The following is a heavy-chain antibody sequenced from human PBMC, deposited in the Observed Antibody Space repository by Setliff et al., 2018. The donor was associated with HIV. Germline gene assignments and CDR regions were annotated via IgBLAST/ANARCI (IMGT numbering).Heavy chain of an antibody. CDR2: IYYSGST. CDR1: GGSISNGGYY. J-gene: IGHJ4*02. V-gene: IGHV4-61*08. D-gene: IGHD4-17*01. Sequence: PSETLSLTCTVSGGSISNGGYYWSWIRQPPGKGLEWIGYIYYSGSTNYNASLKSRVTISVDTSKNQFSLKLSSVTAADTAVYYCAREIYGGNLRPFDYWGQGTLVTVSS. CDR3: AREIYGGNLRPFDY.